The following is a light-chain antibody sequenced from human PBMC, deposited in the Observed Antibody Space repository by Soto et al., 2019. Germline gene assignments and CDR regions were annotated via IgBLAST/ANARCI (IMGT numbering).Light chain of an antibody. Sequence: DIQMTQSPSTLSASVGARVSIACRASQSISSSLAWYQQKPGKAPKLLSYDASSLESGVPSRFSGSGSGTEFTLSINSLQPQDFATYYCQQYHRYSWTFGQGTKVEIK. CDR2: DAS. J-gene: IGKJ1*01. V-gene: IGKV1-5*01. CDR1: QSISSS. CDR3: QQYHRYSWT.